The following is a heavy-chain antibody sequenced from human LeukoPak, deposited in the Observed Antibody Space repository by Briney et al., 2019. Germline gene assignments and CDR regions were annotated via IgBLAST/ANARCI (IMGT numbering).Heavy chain of an antibody. Sequence: ASVKVSCKTSGYTFTDYYMHWVRQAPGQGLEWMGRINPNSGGKNYAQKFQDRVTMTRDTSTSTAYMELSRLRSDDTAVYYCARDVHGDYGSGWFDPWGQGTLVSVSS. CDR1: GYTFTDYY. D-gene: IGHD4-17*01. CDR3: ARDVHGDYGSGWFDP. J-gene: IGHJ5*02. V-gene: IGHV1-2*06. CDR2: INPNSGGK.